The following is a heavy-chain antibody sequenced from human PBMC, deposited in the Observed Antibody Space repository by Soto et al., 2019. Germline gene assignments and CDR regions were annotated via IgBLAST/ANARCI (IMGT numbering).Heavy chain of an antibody. CDR2: IWYDGSNK. CDR3: ARGISNFWSGSDDWFDP. CDR1: GFTFSSYG. Sequence: GGSLRLSCAASGFTFSSYGMHWVRQAPGKGLEWVAVIWYDGSNKYYADSVKGRFTISRDNSKNTLYLQMNSLRAEDTAVYYCARGISNFWSGSDDWFDPWGQGTLVTVSS. D-gene: IGHD3-3*01. J-gene: IGHJ5*02. V-gene: IGHV3-33*01.